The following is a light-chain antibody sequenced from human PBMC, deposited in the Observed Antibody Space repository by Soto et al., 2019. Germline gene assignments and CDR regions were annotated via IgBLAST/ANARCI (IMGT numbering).Light chain of an antibody. J-gene: IGKJ4*01. CDR3: QQHADYPIT. Sequence: DIQMTQSPSTLSASIGDTVTITCRASHNIDTWLAWFQQKPGKAPNLLIYKASTLEAGVPSRFSGSASGTEFTLTISSLQADDFATYYCQQHADYPITFGGGTKVDIK. CDR2: KAS. V-gene: IGKV1-5*03. CDR1: HNIDTW.